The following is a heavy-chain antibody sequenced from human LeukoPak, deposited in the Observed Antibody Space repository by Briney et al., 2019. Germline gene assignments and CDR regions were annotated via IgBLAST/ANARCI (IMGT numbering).Heavy chain of an antibody. D-gene: IGHD3-22*01. J-gene: IGHJ4*02. V-gene: IGHV3-48*01. Sequence: GGSLRLSCAASGFTFSTYAMNWVRQAPGKGLEWVSYISRSSGSIYYADSVKGRFTVSRDNAKNSLYLQMNSLRAEDTAVYYCAKDALNYYDSSGSDYWGQGTLVTVSS. CDR1: GFTFSTYA. CDR3: AKDALNYYDSSGSDY. CDR2: ISRSSGSI.